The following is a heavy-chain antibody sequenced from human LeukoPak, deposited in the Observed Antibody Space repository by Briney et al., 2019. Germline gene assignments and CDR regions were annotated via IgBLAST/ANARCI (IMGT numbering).Heavy chain of an antibody. Sequence: GGSLRLSCAASGFIFSSYGMHWVRQAPGKGLDWVAFIRYDGSSKYYPDPVKGRFTIFRDNSKSTLYLQMNSLTAEDTAVYYCARHVWFGEHNGHENWFDPWGQGTLVIVSS. CDR3: ARHVWFGEHNGHENWFDP. J-gene: IGHJ5*02. CDR2: IRYDGSSK. D-gene: IGHD3-10*01. V-gene: IGHV3-30*02. CDR1: GFIFSSYG.